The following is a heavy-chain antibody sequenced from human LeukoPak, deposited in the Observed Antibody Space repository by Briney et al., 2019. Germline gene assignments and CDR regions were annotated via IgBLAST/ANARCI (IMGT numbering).Heavy chain of an antibody. CDR2: IYYSGST. V-gene: IGHV4-39*07. CDR3: ARAVLSYCRGGSCPYFDY. CDR1: GGSISSSSYY. D-gene: IGHD2-15*01. J-gene: IGHJ4*01. Sequence: NASETLSLTCTVSGGSISSSSYYWGWIRQPPGKGLEWIGSIYYSGSTYYNPSLKSRVTISVDTSKNQFSLKLSSVTAADTAVYYCARAVLSYCRGGSCPYFDYWGQGTLVTVSS.